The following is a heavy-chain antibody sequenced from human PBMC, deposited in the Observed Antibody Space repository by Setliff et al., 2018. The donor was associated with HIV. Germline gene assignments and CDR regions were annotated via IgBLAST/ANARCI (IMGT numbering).Heavy chain of an antibody. CDR2: ISGSAGTT. J-gene: IGHJ4*02. CDR1: GFTFSNYA. Sequence: PGGSLRLSCAASGFTFSNYAMSWVRQAPGKGLEWVSGISGSAGTTYYADSVKGRFTISRDNSKNTLYLQMNSLRAEDTAVYYCARDGYSSSWYVISGSFDYWGQGILVTVSS. V-gene: IGHV3-23*01. CDR3: ARDGYSSSWYVISGSFDY. D-gene: IGHD6-13*01.